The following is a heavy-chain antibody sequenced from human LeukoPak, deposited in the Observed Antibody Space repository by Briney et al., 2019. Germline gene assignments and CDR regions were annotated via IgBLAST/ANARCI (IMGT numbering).Heavy chain of an antibody. CDR2: IYYSGST. Sequence: SETLSLTCTVSGGSISSSSYYWGWIRQPPGKGLEWIGSIYYSGSTYYNPSLKSRVTISVDTSKNQFSLKLSSVTAADTAVYYCARAYSSSPYNWFDPWGQGTLVTVSS. CDR1: GGSISSSSYY. J-gene: IGHJ5*02. CDR3: ARAYSSSPYNWFDP. V-gene: IGHV4-39*07. D-gene: IGHD6-6*01.